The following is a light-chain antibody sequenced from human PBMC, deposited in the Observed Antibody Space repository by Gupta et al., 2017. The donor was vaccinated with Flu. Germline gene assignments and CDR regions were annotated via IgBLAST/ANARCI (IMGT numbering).Light chain of an antibody. CDR3: MQALETPLT. Sequence: DIVMTQSPLSLPVTPGEPASISCRSSQSLLHSNGYNYLDWYLQKPGQSPQLLIYFGSHRASGVPDRFSGSGSGTYFTLKISRVEAEDVGVYYCMQALETPLTFGGGTKVEIK. CDR2: FGS. J-gene: IGKJ4*01. CDR1: QSLLHSNGYNY. V-gene: IGKV2-28*01.